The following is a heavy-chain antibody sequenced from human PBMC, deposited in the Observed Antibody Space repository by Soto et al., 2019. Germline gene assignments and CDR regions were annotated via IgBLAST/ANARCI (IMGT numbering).Heavy chain of an antibody. CDR2: IYYSGST. Sequence: SETLSLTCAVSGGSISSSSYYWGWIRQPPGKGLEWIGSIYYSGSTYYNPSLKSRVTISVDTSKNQFSLKLSSVTAADTAVYYCATYVEYSSSNAFDIWGQGTMVTVSS. CDR1: GGSISSSSYY. CDR3: ATYVEYSSSNAFDI. D-gene: IGHD6-6*01. V-gene: IGHV4-39*01. J-gene: IGHJ3*02.